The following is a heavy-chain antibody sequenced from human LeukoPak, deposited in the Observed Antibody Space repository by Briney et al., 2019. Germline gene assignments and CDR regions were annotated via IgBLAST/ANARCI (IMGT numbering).Heavy chain of an antibody. J-gene: IGHJ4*02. CDR1: GFTFSSSA. V-gene: IGHV3-23*01. D-gene: IGHD3-22*01. CDR2: ISGSGGTT. CDR3: ASQVRYYGSSGYPDFDY. Sequence: GGSLRLSCAASGFTFSSSAMGWVRQAPGKGLEWVSAISGSGGTTYYADSVKGRFTISRDNSKNTLYLQMNSLRAEETAVYYCASQVRYYGSSGYPDFDYWGQGTLVTVSS.